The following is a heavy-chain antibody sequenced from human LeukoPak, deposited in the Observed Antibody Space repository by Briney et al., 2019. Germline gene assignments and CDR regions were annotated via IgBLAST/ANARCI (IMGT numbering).Heavy chain of an antibody. V-gene: IGHV1-2*02. CDR1: GYTFTGDF. CDR3: ARGNIATRRGENWFDP. J-gene: IGHJ5*02. D-gene: IGHD6-6*01. CDR2: INSDSGGT. Sequence: ASVKVSCKASGYTFTGDFIHWVRQAPGQGLVCMGWINSDSGGTNYARKFQGRVTMTRDTSISTAYMELSSLRSDDTAVFYCARGNIATRRGENWFDPWGQGTLVTVSS.